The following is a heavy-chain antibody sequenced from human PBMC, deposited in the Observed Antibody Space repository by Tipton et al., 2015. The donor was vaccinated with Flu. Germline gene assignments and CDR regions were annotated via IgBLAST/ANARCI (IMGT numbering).Heavy chain of an antibody. D-gene: IGHD3-22*01. CDR1: GDSIRSDYY. CDR2: IFHTGNT. J-gene: IGHJ4*02. V-gene: IGHV4-38-2*02. CDR3: ARVSPRRVTAIVVAMLPEGYFDY. Sequence: LRLSCTVSGDSIRSDYYWGWIRQPPGTGLEWIGNIFHTGNTYYNPSLKSRVSISVDRSKNQFSLKVISVTATDPAVYYCARVSPRRVTAIVVAMLPEGYFDYWGQGTPVIVSS.